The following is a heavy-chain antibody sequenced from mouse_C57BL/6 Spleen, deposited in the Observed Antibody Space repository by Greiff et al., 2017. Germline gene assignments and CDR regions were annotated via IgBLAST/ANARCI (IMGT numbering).Heavy chain of an antibody. V-gene: IGHV1-76*01. D-gene: IGHD2-12*01. CDR2: IYPGSGST. J-gene: IGHJ1*03. CDR1: GYTFTDYY. Sequence: QVQLQQSGAELVRPGASVKLSCKASGYTFTDYYINWVKQRPGQGLEWIARIYPGSGSTYYNEKFKGKATLTADKSSSTAYMQVSSLSSEDSAVYLCAKGRYVGDWYFDDWGTGTTVTVSS. CDR3: AKGRYVGDWYFDD.